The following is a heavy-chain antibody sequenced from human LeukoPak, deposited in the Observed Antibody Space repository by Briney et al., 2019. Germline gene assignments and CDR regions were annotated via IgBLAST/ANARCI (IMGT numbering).Heavy chain of an antibody. D-gene: IGHD3-10*01. CDR1: GFTLSSYW. V-gene: IGHV3-74*01. J-gene: IGHJ4*02. Sequence: PGGSLRLSCAASGFTLSSYWVHWVRQPPGKGLMWLSRTNEDGSYADYADSVKGRFTISRDNAKNTVYLQMNSLRTEDTAVYFCGGINYNGDYWGRGTLVTVSS. CDR2: TNEDGSYA. CDR3: GGINYNGDY.